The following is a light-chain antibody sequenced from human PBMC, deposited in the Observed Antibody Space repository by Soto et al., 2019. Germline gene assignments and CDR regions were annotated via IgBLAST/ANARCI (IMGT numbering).Light chain of an antibody. V-gene: IGLV4-69*01. CDR3: QTWGTGIRGV. CDR2: LNSDGSH. J-gene: IGLJ2*01. Sequence: QLVLTQSPSASASLGASVKLTCTLSSGHSSYAIAWQQQQPEKGPRYLMKLNSDGSHSKGDGIPDRFSGSSSGAERYLTISSLQSEDEDDYYCQTWGTGIRGVFGGGTKLTVL. CDR1: SGHSSYA.